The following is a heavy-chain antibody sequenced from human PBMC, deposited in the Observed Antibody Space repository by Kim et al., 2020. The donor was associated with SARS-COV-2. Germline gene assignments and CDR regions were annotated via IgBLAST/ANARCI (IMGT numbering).Heavy chain of an antibody. CDR1: GFSISAYSFY. CDR3: ARHFGVTDPWYYDH. Sequence: SETLSLTCSVSGFSISAYSFYWGWIRQPPGKGLEWIGNVHSGGSISYDPSLTSRDTISIDTSKNQFSLRLYSVTDADTADYYCARHFGVTDPWYYDHWG. J-gene: IGHJ4*01. D-gene: IGHD2-21*02. V-gene: IGHV4-39*01. CDR2: VHSGGSI.